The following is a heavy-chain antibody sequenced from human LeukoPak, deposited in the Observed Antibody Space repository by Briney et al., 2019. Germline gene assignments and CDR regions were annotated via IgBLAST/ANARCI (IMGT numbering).Heavy chain of an antibody. D-gene: IGHD1-26*01. J-gene: IGHJ4*02. Sequence: PGGSLRLSCAASGFTFSSYAMSWVRQAPGKGLEWVSAISGSGGSTYYADSVKGRFTISRDNSKNTLYLQMNSLRAEDTAVYYCAKDRIVGATTQYYFDYWGQGTLVTVSS. V-gene: IGHV3-23*01. CDR1: GFTFSSYA. CDR3: AKDRIVGATTQYYFDY. CDR2: ISGSGGST.